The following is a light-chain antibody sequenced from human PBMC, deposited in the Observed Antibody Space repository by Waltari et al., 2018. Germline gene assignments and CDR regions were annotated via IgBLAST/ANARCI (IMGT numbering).Light chain of an antibody. CDR2: DFS. J-gene: IGLJ1*01. CDR3: SSYRSSSTPYV. CDR1: NIDVGSYNY. Sequence: QSALTQPASVSGSPGQSITISCTGTNIDVGSYNYVSWFQQHPGKAPKLSIYDFSNRPAGVSNRFSGSKCGNTAALTISGLQAEDEADYYCSSYRSSSTPYVFGTGTKVTVL. V-gene: IGLV2-14*01.